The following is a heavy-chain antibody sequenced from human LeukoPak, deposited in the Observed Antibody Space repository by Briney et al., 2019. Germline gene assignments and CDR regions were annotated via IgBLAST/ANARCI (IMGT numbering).Heavy chain of an antibody. J-gene: IGHJ3*02. V-gene: IGHV4-39*07. CDR2: IYNSGIT. CDR3: ARDSEDAFDI. Sequence: SETLSLTCTVSGGSISSSSYYWGWIRQPPGKGLEWIGSIYNSGITYYNPSLKSRLTISLDTSKNQFSLKLSSVTAADTAVYFCARDSEDAFDIWGQGTMVTVSS. CDR1: GGSISSSSYY.